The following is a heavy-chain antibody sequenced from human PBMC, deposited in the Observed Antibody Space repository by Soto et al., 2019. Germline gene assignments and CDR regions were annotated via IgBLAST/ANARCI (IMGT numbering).Heavy chain of an antibody. CDR2: IYPLDSGV. CDR3: ARQWDYNVLDGNFYYFDY. J-gene: IGHJ4*02. V-gene: IGHV5-51*01. D-gene: IGHD3-9*01. CDR1: GYSFTTFW. Sequence: GESLKIFCKASGYSFTTFWIGWVRQMPGEGLEWMGIIYPLDSGVRYSPSFKGQVTFSVETSIDTAYLQWDSLEASDTAMYFCARQWDYNVLDGNFYYFDYWGQGTLVTVS.